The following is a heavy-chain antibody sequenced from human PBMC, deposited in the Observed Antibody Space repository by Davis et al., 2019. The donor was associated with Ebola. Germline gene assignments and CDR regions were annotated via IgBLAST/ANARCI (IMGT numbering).Heavy chain of an antibody. CDR3: ARGYYYDSSGMTHGFDN. D-gene: IGHD3-22*01. CDR1: GYTFTVFD. V-gene: IGHV7-4-1*01. Sequence: AASVKVSCKASGYTFTVFDVNWVRQAPGQGLEWMGWINTNTGNPTYAQGFTGRFVFSLDTSVSTTYLQIYSLKSDDTAVYYCARGYYYDSSGMTHGFDNWGQGTMVTVSS. CDR2: INTNTGNP. J-gene: IGHJ3*02.